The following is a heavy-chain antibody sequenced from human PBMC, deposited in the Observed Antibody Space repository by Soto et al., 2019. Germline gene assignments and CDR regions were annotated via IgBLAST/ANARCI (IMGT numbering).Heavy chain of an antibody. CDR2: IVVGSGNT. V-gene: IGHV1-58*01. CDR1: GFTFTSSS. D-gene: IGHD3-3*01. Sequence: GASVKVSCEASGFTFTSSSVWWVRQARGQRLEWIGWIVVGSGNTNYAQKFQERVTITRDMSTSTAYMELSSLRSEDTAVYYCAAGNYDFWSGSLINYYYGTDVWGQGTTVTVSS. CDR3: AAGNYDFWSGSLINYYYGTDV. J-gene: IGHJ6*02.